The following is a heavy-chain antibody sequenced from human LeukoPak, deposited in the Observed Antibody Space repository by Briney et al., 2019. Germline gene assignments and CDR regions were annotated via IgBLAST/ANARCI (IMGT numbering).Heavy chain of an antibody. Sequence: GASVKVSCKASGYTFTSYDINWVRQATGQGLEWMGWMNPNSGNTGYAQKFQGRATMTRNTSISTAYMELSSLRSEDTAVYYCARAMTGDYDFWSGLYYYYGMDVWGQGTTVTVSS. D-gene: IGHD3-3*01. CDR1: GYTFTSYD. V-gene: IGHV1-8*01. CDR2: MNPNSGNT. CDR3: ARAMTGDYDFWSGLYYYYGMDV. J-gene: IGHJ6*02.